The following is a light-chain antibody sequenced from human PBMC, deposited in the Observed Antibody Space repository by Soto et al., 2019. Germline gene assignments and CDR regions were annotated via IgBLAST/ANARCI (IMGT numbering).Light chain of an antibody. CDR2: TAS. V-gene: IGKV1-12*01. CDR3: QQANSFPLT. CDR1: QGISSL. J-gene: IGKJ4*01. Sequence: DIQMTQSPSSVSASVGDRVTITCRASQGISSLLAWYQQKPGKAPKLLTHTASRLQSGIPSRFSGSGSWTDFTLTISSLQPEDCATYYCQQANSFPLTFGGGPKVQIK.